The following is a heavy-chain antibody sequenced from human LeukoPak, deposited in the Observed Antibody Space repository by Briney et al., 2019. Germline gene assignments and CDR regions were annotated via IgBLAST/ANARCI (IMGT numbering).Heavy chain of an antibody. CDR2: IDDDGAGT. CDR1: GLPFSGYW. CDR3: ARSASGYDA. J-gene: IGHJ5*02. Sequence: QPGGTLRLSCAASGLPFSGYWMNWVRQAPGKGLVWVSRIDDDGAGTTYADSVKGRFTISRDNAKNTLYLQMNSLRVEDTAVYYCARSASGYDAWGQGTLVTVSS. V-gene: IGHV3-74*01. D-gene: IGHD5-12*01.